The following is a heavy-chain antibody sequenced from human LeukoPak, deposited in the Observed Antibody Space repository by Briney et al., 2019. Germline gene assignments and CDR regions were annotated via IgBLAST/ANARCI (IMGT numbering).Heavy chain of an antibody. D-gene: IGHD3-3*01. J-gene: IGHJ5*02. Sequence: PSETLSLTCTVSGGSIRSSYYYWSWIRQPPGKGLEWIGEINHSGSTNYNPSLKSRVTISVDTSKNQFSLKLSSVTAADTAVYYCAPWRPDPYDFWSGLLSRRYNWFDPWGQGTLVTVSS. CDR2: INHSGST. CDR3: APWRPDPYDFWSGLLSRRYNWFDP. V-gene: IGHV4-39*07. CDR1: GGSIRSSYYY.